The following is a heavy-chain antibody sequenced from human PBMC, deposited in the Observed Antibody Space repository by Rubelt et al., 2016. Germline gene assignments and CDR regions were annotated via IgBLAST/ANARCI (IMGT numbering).Heavy chain of an antibody. CDR3: TRGSPLGDSASGWFDP. D-gene: IGHD2-21*02. CDR1: GFTFATYS. Sequence: EVQLVESGGGLVQPGGSLRLSCAASGFTFATYSMNWVRQAPGKGLEWVSYISSTSSTIYYADSVKGRFTISRDSARNSLFLQMNSLRDEDTAVYYCTRGSPLGDSASGWFDPWGQGTLVTVSA. CDR2: ISSTSSTI. V-gene: IGHV3-48*02. J-gene: IGHJ5*02.